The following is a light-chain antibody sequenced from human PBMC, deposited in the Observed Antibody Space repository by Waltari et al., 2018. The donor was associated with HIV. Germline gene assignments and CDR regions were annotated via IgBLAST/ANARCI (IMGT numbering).Light chain of an antibody. CDR3: QVWDSSTDHWV. CDR2: DDS. CDR1: NIGRKS. V-gene: IGLV3-21*04. Sequence: SYVLTQPPSVSVAPGKTARITCGGNNIGRKSVHWYQQKPGQAPVVVIYDDSDRPSGIPERFSGSNSGNTATLTISRVEAGDEADYYCQVWDSSTDHWVFGGGTKLTVL. J-gene: IGLJ3*02.